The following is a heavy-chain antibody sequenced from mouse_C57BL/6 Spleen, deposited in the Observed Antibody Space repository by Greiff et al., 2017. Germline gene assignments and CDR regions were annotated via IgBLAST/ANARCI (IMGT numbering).Heavy chain of an antibody. D-gene: IGHD1-1*01. CDR1: GFTFSSYG. CDR3: ARGGYYGSSYPDYAMDY. CDR2: ISSGGSYT. V-gene: IGHV5-6*01. J-gene: IGHJ4*01. Sequence: EVQLVESGGDLVKPGGSLKLSCAASGFTFSSYGMSWVRQTPDKRLEWVATISSGGSYTYSPDSVKGRFTIYRDNDKNTLYLQVNRLKSEDTAKYYCARGGYYGSSYPDYAMDYWGQGTSVTVSS.